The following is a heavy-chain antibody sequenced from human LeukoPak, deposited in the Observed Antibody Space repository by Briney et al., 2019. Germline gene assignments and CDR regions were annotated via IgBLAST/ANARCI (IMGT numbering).Heavy chain of an antibody. D-gene: IGHD3-10*01. CDR3: ARGPQRRYYYGSGSQKRIYYFDY. J-gene: IGHJ4*02. V-gene: IGHV3-7*01. CDR2: IKQDGSEK. Sequence: GGSLRLSCAASGFTFSSYWMSWVRQAPGKGLEWVANIKQDGSEKYYVDSVKGRFTISRDNSKNTLYLQMNSLRAEDTAVYYCARGPQRRYYYGSGSQKRIYYFDYWGQGTLVAVSS. CDR1: GFTFSSYW.